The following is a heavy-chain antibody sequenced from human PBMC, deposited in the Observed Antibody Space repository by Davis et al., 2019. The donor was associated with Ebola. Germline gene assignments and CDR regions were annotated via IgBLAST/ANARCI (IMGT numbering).Heavy chain of an antibody. CDR2: ISSSSSTI. J-gene: IGHJ6*02. CDR1: GFIFKDYG. CDR3: ARRGGSGILYGMDV. D-gene: IGHD6-19*01. V-gene: IGHV3-48*01. Sequence: GGSLRLSCAASGFIFKDYGMNWVRQAPGKGLEWVSYISSSSSTIYYADSVKGRFTISRDNAKNSLYLQMNSLRAEDTAVYYCARRGGSGILYGMDVWGQGTTVTVSS.